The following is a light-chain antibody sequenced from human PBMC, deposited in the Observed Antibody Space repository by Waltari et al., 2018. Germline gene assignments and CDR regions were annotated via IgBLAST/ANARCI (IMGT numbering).Light chain of an antibody. CDR3: QHYVRLPAT. CDR2: GAS. CDR1: QSVRGS. Sequence: SCRASQSVRGSLDWYQQKAGQAPRLLIYGASSRATGIPDRFSGSGSGTDFSLTISRLEPEDFAVYYCQHYVRLPATFGQGTKVEI. J-gene: IGKJ1*01. V-gene: IGKV3-20*01.